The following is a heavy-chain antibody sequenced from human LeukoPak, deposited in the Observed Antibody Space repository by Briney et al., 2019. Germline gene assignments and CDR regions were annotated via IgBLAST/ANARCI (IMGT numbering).Heavy chain of an antibody. CDR1: GGSISSYY. J-gene: IGHJ5*02. CDR2: IYYSGST. CDR3: ARARVDTATISTDHWFDP. Sequence: SGTLSLTCTVSGGSISSYYWSWIRQPPGKGLEWIGYIYYSGSTNYNPSLKSRVTISVDTSKNQFSLKLSSVTAADTAVYYCARARVDTATISTDHWFDPWGQGTLVTVSS. V-gene: IGHV4-59*01. D-gene: IGHD5-18*01.